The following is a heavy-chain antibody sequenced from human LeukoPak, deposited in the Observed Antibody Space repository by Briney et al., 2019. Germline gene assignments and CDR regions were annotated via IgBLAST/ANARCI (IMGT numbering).Heavy chain of an antibody. CDR3: ARVDVEMATMENY. Sequence: ASVKVSCKASGGTFSSYAIRWVRQAPGQGLEWMGRIIPILGIANYAQKFQGRVTITADKSTSTDYMEPRSLRSEDTAVYYCARVDVEMATMENYWGQGTLVTVSS. D-gene: IGHD5-12*01. J-gene: IGHJ4*02. CDR1: GGTFSSYA. CDR2: IIPILGIA. V-gene: IGHV1-69*04.